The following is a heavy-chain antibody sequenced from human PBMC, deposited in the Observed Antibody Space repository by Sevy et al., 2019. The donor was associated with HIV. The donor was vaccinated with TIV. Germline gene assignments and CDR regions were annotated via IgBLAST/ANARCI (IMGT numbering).Heavy chain of an antibody. CDR2: ISSSGSTI. D-gene: IGHD5-18*01. CDR1: GFTFSDYY. V-gene: IGHV3-11*01. J-gene: IGHJ6*02. Sequence: GGCLRLSCAASGFTFSDYYMSWIRQAPGKGLEWVSYISSSGSTIYYADSVKGRFTISRDNAKNSLYLQMNSLRAEDTAVYYCLTDQFSAMGNYYYYGMDVWGQGTTVTVSS. CDR3: LTDQFSAMGNYYYYGMDV.